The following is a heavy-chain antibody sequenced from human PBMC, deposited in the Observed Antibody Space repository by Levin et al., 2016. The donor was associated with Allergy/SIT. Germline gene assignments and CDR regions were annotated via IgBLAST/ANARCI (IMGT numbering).Heavy chain of an antibody. D-gene: IGHD3-10*01. Sequence: GGSLRLSCAASGFTFGDSWMGWVRQPPGKGLEGVAKIKPDGSTINYVESVRGRFIISRDNARSSLYLQMNSLRAEDTAIYYCVRDANRGGDFDRWGQGTLVTVSS. J-gene: IGHJ1*01. V-gene: IGHV3-7*03. CDR2: IKPDGSTI. CDR3: VRDANRGGDFDR. CDR1: GFTFGDSW.